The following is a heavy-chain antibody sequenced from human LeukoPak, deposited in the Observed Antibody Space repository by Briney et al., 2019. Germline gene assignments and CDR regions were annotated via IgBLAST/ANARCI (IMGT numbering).Heavy chain of an antibody. Sequence: SETLSLTCTDAGGSISSYYWSWIRQPAGKRLEWIGRIYTSGSTNYNPSLKSRVTMSVDTSKNQFSLKLSSATAADTAVYYCARNSGSFYFDYWGQGTLVTVSS. J-gene: IGHJ4*02. CDR3: ARNSGSFYFDY. CDR1: GGSISSYY. V-gene: IGHV4-4*07. CDR2: IYTSGST. D-gene: IGHD1-26*01.